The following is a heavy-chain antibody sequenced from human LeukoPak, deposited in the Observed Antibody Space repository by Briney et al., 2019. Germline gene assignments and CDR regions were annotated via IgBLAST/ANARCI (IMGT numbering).Heavy chain of an antibody. J-gene: IGHJ6*03. D-gene: IGHD2-15*01. CDR3: ARDPRDIVVVVAATHYYYYYMDV. Sequence: GGSLRLSCAASGFTFSSYSMNWVRQAPGKGLEWVSSISSSSSYIYYADSVKGRFTISRDNSKNTLYLQMNSLRAEDTAVYYCARDPRDIVVVVAATHYYYYYMDVWGKGTTVTVSS. CDR1: GFTFSSYS. CDR2: ISSSSSYI. V-gene: IGHV3-21*01.